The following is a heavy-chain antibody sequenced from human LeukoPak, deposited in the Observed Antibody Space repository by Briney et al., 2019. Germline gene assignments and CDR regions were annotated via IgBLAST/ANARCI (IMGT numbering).Heavy chain of an antibody. Sequence: ASVKVSCKASGYTFTSYYMHWVRQAPGQGLEWMGIINPSGGSTSYAQKFQGRVTITRDTSASTAYMELSSLRSEDMAVYYCARVGYYDSSGYSYSVFDYWGQGTLVTVSS. J-gene: IGHJ4*02. CDR3: ARVGYYDSSGYSYSVFDY. CDR1: GYTFTSYY. V-gene: IGHV1-46*01. D-gene: IGHD3-22*01. CDR2: INPSGGST.